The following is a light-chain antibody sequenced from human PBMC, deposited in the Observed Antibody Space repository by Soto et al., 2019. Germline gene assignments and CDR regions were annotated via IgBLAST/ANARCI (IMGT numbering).Light chain of an antibody. Sequence: SYELTQPPSVSVSPGQTASITCSGDKLGDKYACWYQQRPGQSPVLVIYQDRKRPSGIPERFSGSNSGNTATLTISGTQAMYEADYYCQAWDSSTVVFGGGTQLTVL. CDR1: KLGDKY. CDR3: QAWDSSTVV. CDR2: QDR. J-gene: IGLJ2*01. V-gene: IGLV3-1*01.